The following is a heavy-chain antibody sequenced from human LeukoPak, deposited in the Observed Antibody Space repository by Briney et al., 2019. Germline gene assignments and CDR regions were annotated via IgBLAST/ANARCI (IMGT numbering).Heavy chain of an antibody. CDR2: ISGSGGST. Sequence: GGSLRLSCAASGFTFSSYAMSWVRQAPGKGLEWVSAISGSGGSTYYADSLKGRFTISRDNSKNTQYLQMNSLRAEDTAVYYCATSPVRVRGVIVYWGQGTLVTVSS. CDR1: GFTFSSYA. J-gene: IGHJ4*02. CDR3: ATSPVRVRGVIVY. V-gene: IGHV3-23*01. D-gene: IGHD3-10*01.